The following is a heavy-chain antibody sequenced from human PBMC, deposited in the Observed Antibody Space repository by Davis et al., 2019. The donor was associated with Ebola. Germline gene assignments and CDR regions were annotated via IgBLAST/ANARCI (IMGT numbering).Heavy chain of an antibody. CDR3: AREGAAVPDYYYGMDV. CDR1: GFTFSSYW. J-gene: IGHJ6*02. CDR2: INSDGSST. V-gene: IGHV3-74*01. D-gene: IGHD6-13*01. Sequence: ESLKISCAASGFTFSSYWMHWVRQAPGKGLVWVSRINSDGSSTSYADSVKGRFTISRDNAKNTLYLQMNSLRAEDTAVYYCAREGAAVPDYYYGMDVWGQGTTVSVSS.